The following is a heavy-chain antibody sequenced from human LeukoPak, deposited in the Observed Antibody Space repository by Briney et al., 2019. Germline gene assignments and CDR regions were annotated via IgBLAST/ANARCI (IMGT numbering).Heavy chain of an antibody. J-gene: IGHJ4*02. D-gene: IGHD5-18*01. V-gene: IGHV4-39*07. Sequence: PSETLSLTCVVSGGFISSGGYYWGWIRHPPEKGLEWIGSVHHSGITYYNTSLKSRVTISADTSKNQFSLKLSSVTAADTAVYYCARGRRGYSYIYYFDYWGQGTLVTVSS. CDR1: GGFISSGGYY. CDR2: VHHSGIT. CDR3: ARGRRGYSYIYYFDY.